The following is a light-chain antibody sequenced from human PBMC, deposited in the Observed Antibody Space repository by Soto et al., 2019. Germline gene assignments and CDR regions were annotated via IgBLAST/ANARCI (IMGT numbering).Light chain of an antibody. CDR2: SNN. Sequence: QSVLTQPPSASGTPGQRVTISCSGSSSNIGSNTVNWYQQLPGTAPKLLIYSNNQRPSGVPDRFSGSNSGNTATLTISRVEAGDEADYYCQVWHSGSDQYVFGAGTKLTVL. V-gene: IGLV1-44*01. CDR3: QVWHSGSDQYV. CDR1: SSNIGSNT. J-gene: IGLJ1*01.